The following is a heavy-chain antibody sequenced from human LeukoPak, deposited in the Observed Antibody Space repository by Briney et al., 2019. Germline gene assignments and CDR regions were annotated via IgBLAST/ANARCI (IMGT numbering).Heavy chain of an antibody. D-gene: IGHD1-26*01. CDR3: VSTIVGAITAAFDI. CDR2: INSDGSST. J-gene: IGHJ3*02. CDR1: GFTFSSYW. V-gene: IGHV3-74*01. Sequence: GGSLRLSCAASGFTFSSYWMHWVRQAPGKGLVWVSRINSDGSSTSYADSVKGRFTISRDNAKKTLYLQMNSLRAEDTAVYYCVSTIVGAITAAFDIWGQGTMVTVSS.